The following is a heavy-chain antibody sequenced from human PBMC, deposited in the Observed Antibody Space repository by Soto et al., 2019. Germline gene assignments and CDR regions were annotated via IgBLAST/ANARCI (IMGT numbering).Heavy chain of an antibody. CDR2: ISYDGSNK. V-gene: IGHV3-30-3*01. J-gene: IGHJ4*02. Sequence: GGSLRLSCAASGFTFSSYAMHWVRQAPGKRLEWVAVISYDGSNKYYADSVKGRFTISRDNSKNTLYLQMNSLRAEDTAVYYCARGRLVVVITSFDYWGQGTLVTVSS. CDR1: GFTFSSYA. CDR3: ARGRLVVVITSFDY. D-gene: IGHD3-22*01.